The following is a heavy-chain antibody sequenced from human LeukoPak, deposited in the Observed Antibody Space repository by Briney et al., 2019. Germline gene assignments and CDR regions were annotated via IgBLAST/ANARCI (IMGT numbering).Heavy chain of an antibody. CDR2: IWYDGSNK. CDR3: AKEGYDYVWGSYPQPFDY. D-gene: IGHD3-16*02. Sequence: SGGSLRLSCAASGFTFSSYGMHWVRQAPGKGLEWVAVIWYDGSNKYYADSVKGRFTISRDNSKNTLYLQMNSLRAEDTAVYYCAKEGYDYVWGSYPQPFDYWGQGTLVTVSS. CDR1: GFTFSSYG. J-gene: IGHJ4*02. V-gene: IGHV3-33*06.